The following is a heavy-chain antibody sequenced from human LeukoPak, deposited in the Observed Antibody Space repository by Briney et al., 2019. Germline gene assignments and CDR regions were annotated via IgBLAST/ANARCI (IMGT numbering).Heavy chain of an antibody. V-gene: IGHV3-74*03. CDR2: INSDGSSL. D-gene: IGHD3-10*02. CDR3: TRDLRMDYYYVDYYYYGMDV. J-gene: IGHJ6*02. CDR1: GFTLNTYW. Sequence: GGSLRLSCAASGFTLNTYWMNWVRQALGKGLVWVSRINSDGSSLTYADSVKGRFTVSRDNAKNTLCLQMDNLRAEDTAVYYCTRDLRMDYYYVDYYYYGMDVWGQGTTVTVSS.